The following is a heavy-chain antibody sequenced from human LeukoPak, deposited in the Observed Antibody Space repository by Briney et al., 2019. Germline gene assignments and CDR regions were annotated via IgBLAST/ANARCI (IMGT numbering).Heavy chain of an antibody. CDR2: ISYDGSNK. Sequence: GGSLRLSCAASGFTFSSYSMNWVRQAPGKGLEWVAVISYDGSNKYYADSVKGRFTISRDNSKNTLYLQMNSLRAEDTAVYYCAKGSHTKYYGSGSSRGGLDYWGQGTLVTVSS. D-gene: IGHD3-10*01. CDR1: GFTFSSYS. J-gene: IGHJ4*02. CDR3: AKGSHTKYYGSGSSRGGLDY. V-gene: IGHV3-30*18.